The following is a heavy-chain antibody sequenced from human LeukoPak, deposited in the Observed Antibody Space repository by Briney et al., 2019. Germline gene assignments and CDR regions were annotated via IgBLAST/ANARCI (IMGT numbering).Heavy chain of an antibody. CDR3: ARRVLAMVQTDYYYYYMDV. J-gene: IGHJ6*03. CDR1: GGSISSSSYY. CDR2: IYYSGST. Sequence: PSETLSLTCTVSGGSISSSSYYWGWIRQPPGKGLEWIGSIYYSGSTYYNPSLKSRVTISVDTSKNQSSLKLSSVTAADTAVYYCARRVLAMVQTDYYYYYMDVWGKGTTVTISS. V-gene: IGHV4-39*01. D-gene: IGHD5-18*01.